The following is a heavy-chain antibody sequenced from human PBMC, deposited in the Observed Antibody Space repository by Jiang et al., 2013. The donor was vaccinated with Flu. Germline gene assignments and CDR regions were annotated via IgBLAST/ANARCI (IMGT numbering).Heavy chain of an antibody. CDR1: GYTFTSYA. J-gene: IGHJ3*02. CDR2: INAGNGNT. V-gene: IGHV1-3*01. D-gene: IGHD3-10*01. CDR3: ARGGGYYGSGESFDI. Sequence: SVKVSCKASGYTFTSYAMHWVRQAPGQRLEWMGWINAGNGNTKYSQKFQGRVTITRDTSASTAYMELSSLRSEDTAVYYCARGGGYYGSGESFDIWGQGTMVTVSS.